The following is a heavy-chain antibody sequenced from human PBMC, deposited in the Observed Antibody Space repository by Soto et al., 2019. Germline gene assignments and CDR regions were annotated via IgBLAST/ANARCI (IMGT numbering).Heavy chain of an antibody. V-gene: IGHV1-69*12. J-gene: IGHJ5*02. Sequence: QVQLVQSGAEVKKPGSSVKVSCKASGGTFSSYAISWVRQAPGQGLEWMGGIIPIFGTANYAQKFQGRVTITEDESTSTAYMELSSLRSEDTAVYYCATSLRRGITAAYPEVPWGQGTLVTVSS. D-gene: IGHD2-2*01. CDR3: ATSLRRGITAAYPEVP. CDR1: GGTFSSYA. CDR2: IIPIFGTA.